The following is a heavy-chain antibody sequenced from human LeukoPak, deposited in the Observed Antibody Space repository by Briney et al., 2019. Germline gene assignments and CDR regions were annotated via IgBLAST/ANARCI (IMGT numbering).Heavy chain of an antibody. CDR3: ARVRPYCSGGSCYAGWFDP. J-gene: IGHJ5*02. D-gene: IGHD2-15*01. CDR1: GYTFTSHA. Sequence: GASVKVSCKAFGYTFTSHAMNWVRQAPGQGLEWMGWINTNTGNPTYAQGFTGRFVFSLDTSVSTAYLQISSLKAEDTAVYYCARVRPYCSGGSCYAGWFDPWGQGTLVTVSS. CDR2: INTNTGNP. V-gene: IGHV7-4-1*02.